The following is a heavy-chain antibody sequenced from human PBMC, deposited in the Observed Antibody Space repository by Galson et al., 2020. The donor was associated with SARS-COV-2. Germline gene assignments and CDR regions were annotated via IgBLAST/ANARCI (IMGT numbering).Heavy chain of an antibody. D-gene: IGHD5-12*01. CDR2: ISSLSKYI. CDR1: GFTFGGYR. CDR3: AKDERDGYNAFDY. V-gene: IGHV3-21*01. J-gene: IGHJ4*02. Sequence: GGSLRLSCAASGFTFGGYRMNWVRQAPGKGLEWISSISSLSKYIYYADSVKGRFTVSRDDAKNSLYLQMHSLRVEDTATYYCAKDERDGYNAFDYWGQGTLVTVSS.